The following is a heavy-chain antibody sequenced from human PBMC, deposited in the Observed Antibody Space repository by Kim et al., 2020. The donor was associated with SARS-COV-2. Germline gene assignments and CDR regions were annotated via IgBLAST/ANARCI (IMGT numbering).Heavy chain of an antibody. D-gene: IGHD6-13*01. CDR3: ARENIPTNLAAAGMLYYYYGMDV. Sequence: GGSLRLSCAASGFTFSSYWMSWVRQAPGKGLEWVANIKQDGSEKYYVDSVKGRFTISRDNAKNSLYLQMNSLRVEDTAVYYCARENIPTNLAAAGMLYYYYGMDVWGQGTTVTVSS. CDR2: IKQDGSEK. V-gene: IGHV3-7*03. J-gene: IGHJ6*02. CDR1: GFTFSSYW.